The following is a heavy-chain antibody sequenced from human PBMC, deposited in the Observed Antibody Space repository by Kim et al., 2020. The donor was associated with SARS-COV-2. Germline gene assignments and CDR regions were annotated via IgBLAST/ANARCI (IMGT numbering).Heavy chain of an antibody. V-gene: IGHV4-39*01. D-gene: IGHD3-10*01. Sequence: SETLSLTCTVSGVSISSSSYFWGWIRQPPGKGLEWIGSISYSGKTYYNPYLKSRVTISVDTSKNQLSLKLSSVTAADTAPYYCARSRNPFGAYYGLDVWGQGTTVTVSS. CDR3: ARSRNPFGAYYGLDV. CDR1: GVSISSSSYF. J-gene: IGHJ6*02. CDR2: ISYSGKT.